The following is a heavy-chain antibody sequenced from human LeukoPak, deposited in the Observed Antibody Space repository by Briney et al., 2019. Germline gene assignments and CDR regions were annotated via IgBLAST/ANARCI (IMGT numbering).Heavy chain of an antibody. V-gene: IGHV4-59*01. CDR3: ARGYYEPFAT. CDR1: GASLSSYY. J-gene: IGHJ4*02. CDR2: ISDTGKN. Sequence: SETLSLTCSVSGASLSSYYWDWLRQSPGKGLEWIGYISDTGKNDAHPSLKSRVSISLDMSKKQFSLRLRSVTAADSAVYYCARGYYEPFATWGPGILCTVSS. D-gene: IGHD1-26*01.